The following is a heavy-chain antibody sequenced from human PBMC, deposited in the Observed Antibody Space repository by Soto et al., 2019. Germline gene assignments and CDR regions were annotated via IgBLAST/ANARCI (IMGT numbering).Heavy chain of an antibody. CDR3: VKYSGSPRPPDA. V-gene: IGHV3-73*02. CDR2: IDRETYNYAT. J-gene: IGHJ5*02. Sequence: EVQLVEAGGGLVQPGGSLKLSFAASGFTFSDIAMHWVRQASGKGLEWVGRIDRETYNYATTYGASVKGRFTISRDASNNTLYMQMTSLKIEEAAVYNCVKYSGSPRPPDALGQGTLVT. CDR1: GFTFSDIA. D-gene: IGHD1-26*01.